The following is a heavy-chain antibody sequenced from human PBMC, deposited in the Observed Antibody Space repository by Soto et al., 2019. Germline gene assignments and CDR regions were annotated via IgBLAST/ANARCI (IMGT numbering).Heavy chain of an antibody. CDR1: GFTFSSDA. J-gene: IGHJ6*01. D-gene: IGHD5-18*01. Sequence: GGSLRLSCAASGFTFSSDAMSWVLQAPGKGLEWVSAISGSGASTYYADSVKGRFTISRDNSKITLYLEMNSPRAEDTAVYYCARHVDTSLAHRMDVWGQGTKVRVSS. CDR3: ARHVDTSLAHRMDV. CDR2: ISGSGAST. V-gene: IGHV3-23*01.